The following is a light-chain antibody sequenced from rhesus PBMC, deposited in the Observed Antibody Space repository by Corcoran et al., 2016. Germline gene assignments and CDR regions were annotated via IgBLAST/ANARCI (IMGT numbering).Light chain of an antibody. Sequence: DIQMTQSPSSLSVSVGDRVTFTCRASHDVSTFLSWYQQKPGKAPKLLIYDASTLQSGVPSRFSGSGSGTECTLTISSLQPEDFATYYCLQCDSDPFSFGQGTKLEIK. V-gene: IGKV1-43*02. J-gene: IGKJ2*01. CDR2: DAS. CDR3: LQCDSDPFS. CDR1: HDVSTF.